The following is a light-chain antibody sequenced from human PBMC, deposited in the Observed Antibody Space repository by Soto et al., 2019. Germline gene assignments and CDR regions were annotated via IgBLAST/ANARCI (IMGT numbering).Light chain of an antibody. J-gene: IGKJ4*01. CDR3: QQYDEWPLT. Sequence: EKVMTQSPATLSVSPGERATLSCRASQNVKIRLAWYQQKPGQAPRLLIFDAFTRATGIPARFSGSASGTDFTLTISSLQSEDSAVYYCQQYDEWPLTFGGGTKVEIK. V-gene: IGKV3-15*01. CDR1: QNVKIR. CDR2: DAF.